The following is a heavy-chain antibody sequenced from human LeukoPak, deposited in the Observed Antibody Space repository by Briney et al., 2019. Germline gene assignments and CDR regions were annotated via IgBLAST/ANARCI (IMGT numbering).Heavy chain of an antibody. V-gene: IGHV5-51*01. J-gene: IGHJ5*02. D-gene: IGHD6-25*01. CDR2: IHPGEYER. CDR3: ARRTDSGWKWFDP. CDR1: GSRFTSYW. Sequence: GDSLNISWKASGSRFTSYWIGWVRQMPGKGLEWMGVIHPGEYERRYSPSFEGQVTISADKSISTAYMQWSSLKASDTAMYYCARRTDSGWKWFDPWGQGALVTVSS.